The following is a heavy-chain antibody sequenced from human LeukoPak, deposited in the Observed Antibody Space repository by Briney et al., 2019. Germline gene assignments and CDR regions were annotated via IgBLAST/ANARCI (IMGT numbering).Heavy chain of an antibody. Sequence: RPGKSLKLSCEASGFSFDTYAYHWVRQAPGKGLEWVSIISFDGSLQYYTDSVEGRFTISRDISTNTVYLQMNSLRPEDTAVYYCARGHLQIASLIDFWGQGTLVTVSS. CDR2: ISFDGSLQ. V-gene: IGHV3-30*04. J-gene: IGHJ4*02. CDR1: GFSFDTYA. D-gene: IGHD3-22*01. CDR3: ARGHLQIASLIDF.